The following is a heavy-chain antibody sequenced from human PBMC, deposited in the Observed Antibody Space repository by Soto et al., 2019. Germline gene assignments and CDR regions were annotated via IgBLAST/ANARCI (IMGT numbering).Heavy chain of an antibody. CDR3: AKVGITARDAFDI. D-gene: IGHD5-18*01. Sequence: QVQLVESGGGVVQPGRSLRLSCAASGFNFSSYGMHWVRQAPGKGLEWVAVISYDGSNKYYADSVKGRFTISRDNSKNTLYLQMNSLRAEDTAVYYCAKVGITARDAFDIWGQGTMVTVSS. CDR2: ISYDGSNK. V-gene: IGHV3-30*18. CDR1: GFNFSSYG. J-gene: IGHJ3*02.